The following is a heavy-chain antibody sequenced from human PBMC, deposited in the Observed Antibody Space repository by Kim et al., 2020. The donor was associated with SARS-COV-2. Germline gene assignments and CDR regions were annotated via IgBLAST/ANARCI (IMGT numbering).Heavy chain of an antibody. D-gene: IGHD3-22*01. Sequence: SVKGRFTISRDESKSIAYLQMNSLKTEDTAVYYCTRDPYYYDSSGYPQPYWGQGTLVTVSS. J-gene: IGHJ4*02. V-gene: IGHV3-49*02. CDR3: TRDPYYYDSSGYPQPY.